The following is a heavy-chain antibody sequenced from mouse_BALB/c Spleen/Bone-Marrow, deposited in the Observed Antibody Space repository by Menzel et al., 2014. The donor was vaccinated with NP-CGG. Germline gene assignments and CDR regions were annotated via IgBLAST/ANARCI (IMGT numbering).Heavy chain of an antibody. V-gene: IGHV4-1*02. D-gene: IGHD1-2*01. CDR2: INPESSTV. CDR3: TRLTYYGLSDY. J-gene: IGHJ2*01. Sequence: DVHLVESGGGLVQPGGSLKLSCTASGFDFSRYWVSWVRQAPGKGLQWIGEINPESSTVNYTPSLKDKFIISRDNAKNALYLQVSKVRSEDTALYYCTRLTYYGLSDYWGQGTTLTVSS. CDR1: GFDFSRYW.